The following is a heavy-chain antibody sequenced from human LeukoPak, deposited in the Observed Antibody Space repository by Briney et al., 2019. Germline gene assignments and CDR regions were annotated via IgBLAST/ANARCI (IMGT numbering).Heavy chain of an antibody. CDR1: GFTFSSYS. V-gene: IGHV3-21*01. J-gene: IGHJ4*02. CDR3: ARDQGRRDYSDY. Sequence: GGSLRLSCAASGFTFSSYSMNWVRQAPGKGLEWVSSISSSSSYIYYADSVKGRFTISRDNAKNSLYLQMNSLRAEDTAVYYCARDQGRRDYSDYWGQGTLVTVSS. CDR2: ISSSSSYI.